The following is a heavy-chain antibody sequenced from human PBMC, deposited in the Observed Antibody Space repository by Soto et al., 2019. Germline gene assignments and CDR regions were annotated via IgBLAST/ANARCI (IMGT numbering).Heavy chain of an antibody. D-gene: IGHD6-13*01. V-gene: IGHV4-4*02. CDR3: ARQVNSSPARGPNWFDP. Sequence: SETLSLTCAVSGDSINNSHWWSWVRQTPGKGLEWIGETYHSGTTNYNPSLKTRVTISIDKSKNQFSLKMNSVTAADTAVYYCARQVNSSPARGPNWFDPWGQGTLVTVSS. J-gene: IGHJ5*02. CDR2: TYHSGTT. CDR1: GDSINNSHW.